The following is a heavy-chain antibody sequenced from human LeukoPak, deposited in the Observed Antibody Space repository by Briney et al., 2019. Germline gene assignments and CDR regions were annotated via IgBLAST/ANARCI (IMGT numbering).Heavy chain of an antibody. J-gene: IGHJ4*02. CDR3: AGARPDGYNPLFDY. V-gene: IGHV3-30*03. CDR1: GFTFSSYG. Sequence: GGSLRLSCAASGFTFSSYGMHWVRQAPGKGLEWVAVISYDGSNKYYADSVKGRFTISRDNSKNTLYLQMNSLRAEDTAVYYCAGARPDGYNPLFDYWGQGTLVTVSS. CDR2: ISYDGSNK. D-gene: IGHD5-24*01.